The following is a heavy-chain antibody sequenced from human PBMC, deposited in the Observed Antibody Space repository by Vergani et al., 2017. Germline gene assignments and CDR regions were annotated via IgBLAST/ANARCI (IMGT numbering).Heavy chain of an antibody. V-gene: IGHV3-72*01. CDR1: GFTFSDHY. J-gene: IGHJ6*02. Sequence: EVQLVESGGGLVQPGGSLRLSCAGSGFTFSDHYTDWVRQAPGKGLEWVGRTRNKANSYTTEYAASVKGRFTISRDDSKNSLYLQMNRLKTEDTAVYYCARESLGLYYGMDVWGQGP. CDR3: ARESLGLYYGMDV. D-gene: IGHD3/OR15-3a*01. CDR2: TRNKANSYTT.